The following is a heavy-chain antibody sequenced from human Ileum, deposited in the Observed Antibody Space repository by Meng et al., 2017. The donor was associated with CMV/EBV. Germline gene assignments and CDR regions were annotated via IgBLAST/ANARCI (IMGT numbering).Heavy chain of an antibody. CDR1: GYSFISFA. J-gene: IGHJ4*02. CDR2: LNANNGRQ. Sequence: QARLVQSGTEMKTPEASVKISCRASGYSFISFAMYWVRQAPGQSLEWLGWLNANNGRQKVSQRFQGRVSLTRDKSTTTAYMELSGLTHEDTAVYFCTSGQITMSVWGQGTLVTVSS. D-gene: IGHD3-10*02. V-gene: IGHV1-3*01. CDR3: TSGQITMSV.